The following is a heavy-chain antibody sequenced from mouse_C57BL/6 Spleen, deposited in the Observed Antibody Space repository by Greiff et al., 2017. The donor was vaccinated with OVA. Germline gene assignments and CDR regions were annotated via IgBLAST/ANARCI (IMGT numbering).Heavy chain of an antibody. D-gene: IGHD1-2*01. CDR2: INPGSGGT. J-gene: IGHJ4*01. V-gene: IGHV1-54*01. CDR3: ARRGRPYAMDY. Sequence: QVQLQQSGAELVRPGTSVKVSCKASGYAFTNYLIEWVKQRPGQGLEWIGVINPGSGGTNYNEKFKGKATLTADKSSSTAYMQLSSLTSEDSAVYFCARRGRPYAMDYWGQGTSVTVSS. CDR1: GYAFTNYL.